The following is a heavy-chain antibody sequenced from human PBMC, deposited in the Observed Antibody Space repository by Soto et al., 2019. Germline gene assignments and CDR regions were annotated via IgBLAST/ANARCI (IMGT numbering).Heavy chain of an antibody. J-gene: IGHJ4*02. CDR3: ARADFWSGYYKNGLYFDY. D-gene: IGHD3-3*01. V-gene: IGHV4-30-4*01. CDR2: IYYSGST. Sequence: PSETLSLTCTVSGGSISSGDYYWSWIRQPPGKGLEWIGYIYYSGSTYYNPSLKSRVTISVDTSKNQFSLKLSSVTAADTAVYYCARADFWSGYYKNGLYFDYWGQGTLVTVSS. CDR1: GGSISSGDYY.